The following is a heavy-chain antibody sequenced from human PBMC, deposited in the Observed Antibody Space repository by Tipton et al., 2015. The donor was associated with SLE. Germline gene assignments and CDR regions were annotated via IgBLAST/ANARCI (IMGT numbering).Heavy chain of an antibody. Sequence: SLRLSCAASGFTFSGFSMVWVRQAPGKGLEWVSYISSCSSTIYYADSVNGRFTISRDAAKNSLYLQMSSLRAEDTAVYFCARVRSNFDYWGQGTLVTVSS. CDR1: GFTFSGFS. CDR2: ISSCSSTI. CDR3: ARVRSNFDY. J-gene: IGHJ4*02. V-gene: IGHV3-48*01.